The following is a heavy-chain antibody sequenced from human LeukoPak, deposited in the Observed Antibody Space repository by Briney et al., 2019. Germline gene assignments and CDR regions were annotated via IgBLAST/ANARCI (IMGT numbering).Heavy chain of an antibody. CDR2: TYYRSKWYN. D-gene: IGHD7-27*01. CDR3: ARAKLGIFDY. J-gene: IGHJ4*02. V-gene: IGHV6-1*01. Sequence: KSSQTLSLTCAISGDSVSSNSASWDWIRQSPSRGLEWLGKTYYRSKWYNDYAVSVKSRITINPDTSKNHFSLQLNSVSPEDTAVYYCARAKLGIFDYWGQGTLVTVSS. CDR1: GDSVSSNSAS.